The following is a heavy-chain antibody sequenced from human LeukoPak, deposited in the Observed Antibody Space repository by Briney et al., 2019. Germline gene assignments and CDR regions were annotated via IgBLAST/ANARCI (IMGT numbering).Heavy chain of an antibody. CDR1: GFTFSNYD. J-gene: IGHJ4*02. D-gene: IGHD3-10*01. Sequence: GGSLRLSCAASGFTFSNYDMNWVRQAPGKGLEWVSSISISSSYIYYADSVKGRFAISRDNAKNSLYLQMYSLRAEDTAVYYCAGTYGSGSYPNYWGQGTLVTVSS. CDR3: AGTYGSGSYPNY. V-gene: IGHV3-21*01. CDR2: ISISSSYI.